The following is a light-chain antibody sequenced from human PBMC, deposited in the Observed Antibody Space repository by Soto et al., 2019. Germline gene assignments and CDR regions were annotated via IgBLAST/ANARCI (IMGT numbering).Light chain of an antibody. V-gene: IGKV1-9*01. J-gene: IGKJ2*01. CDR3: QQVDNFPIT. CDR2: GAS. Sequence: DIQLTQSPSFLSASVGDRVTITCRASQGVNSHLAWYQQKPGKAPKLLMYGASTLQSGVPSRFSGPGSGTEFTLTISSLPPEDFATYYCQQVDNFPITFGQGTKLEVK. CDR1: QGVNSH.